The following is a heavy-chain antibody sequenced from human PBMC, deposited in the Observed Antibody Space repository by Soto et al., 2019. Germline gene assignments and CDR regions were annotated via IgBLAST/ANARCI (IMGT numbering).Heavy chain of an antibody. J-gene: IGHJ6*03. CDR3: AKGTSTYYVYYYMGV. Sequence: GGSLRLSCAASGFTFSSYAMSWIRQAPGKGLEWISAISGSGGATYHADSVRGRFTISRDNSKNTLSLQMNSLRAEDTAVYYCAKGTSTYYVYYYMGVWGKGTTVTVSS. D-gene: IGHD2-2*01. CDR2: ISGSGGAT. V-gene: IGHV3-23*01. CDR1: GFTFSSYA.